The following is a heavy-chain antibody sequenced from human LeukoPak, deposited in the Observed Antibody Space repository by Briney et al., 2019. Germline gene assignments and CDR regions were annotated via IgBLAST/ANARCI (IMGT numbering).Heavy chain of an antibody. CDR3: AREGAPGAYYYYMDV. D-gene: IGHD3-10*01. Sequence: PGGSLRLSCAASGFTFSSYAMSWVRQAPGKGLEWVSAISGSGDSTYYADSVKGRFTISRDNSKNSLYLQMNSLRAEDTAVYYCAREGAPGAYYYYMDVWGKGTTVTVSS. V-gene: IGHV3-23*01. CDR1: GFTFSSYA. CDR2: ISGSGDST. J-gene: IGHJ6*03.